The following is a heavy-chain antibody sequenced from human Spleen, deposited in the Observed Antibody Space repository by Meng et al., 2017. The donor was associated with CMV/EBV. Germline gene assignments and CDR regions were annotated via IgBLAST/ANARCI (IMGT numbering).Heavy chain of an antibody. J-gene: IGHJ4*02. V-gene: IGHV4-34*01. CDR2: INHSGST. CDR1: GGSFSDYS. Sequence: TCAFYGGSFSDYSWSWIRQPPGKGLEWIGEINHSGSTNYNPSLKSRVTISVDTSKKQISVKLSSVTAADTAVYYCARLMIESFSFDYWGQGTLVTVSS. CDR3: ARLMIESFSFDY. D-gene: IGHD3-22*01.